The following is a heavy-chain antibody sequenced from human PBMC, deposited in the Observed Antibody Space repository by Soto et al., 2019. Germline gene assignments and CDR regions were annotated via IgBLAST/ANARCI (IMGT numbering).Heavy chain of an antibody. J-gene: IGHJ6*02. CDR1: GYTFTSYG. CDR3: ARDGARYNIVVVVAATPEYYYYGMDV. V-gene: IGHV1-18*04. D-gene: IGHD2-15*01. Sequence: ASVNVSFKASGYTFTSYGISWVRQAPGQGLEWMGGISAYNGNTNYAQKLQGRVTMTTDTSTSTAYMELRSLRSDDTAVYYCARDGARYNIVVVVAATPEYYYYGMDVWGQGTTVTVSS. CDR2: ISAYNGNT.